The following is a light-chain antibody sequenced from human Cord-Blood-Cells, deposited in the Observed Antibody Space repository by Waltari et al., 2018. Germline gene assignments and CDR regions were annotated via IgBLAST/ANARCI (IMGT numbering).Light chain of an antibody. CDR3: QQYNNWPPYT. CDR1: QSVSSK. Sequence: EIVMTQSPATLSVSPGERATLSCRASQSVSSKLAWYQQKPGPAPRLLIYGASTRATAIPARFSGSESGTEFTLTISSLQSEDFAVYYCQQYNNWPPYTFGQGTKLEIK. J-gene: IGKJ2*01. CDR2: GAS. V-gene: IGKV3-15*01.